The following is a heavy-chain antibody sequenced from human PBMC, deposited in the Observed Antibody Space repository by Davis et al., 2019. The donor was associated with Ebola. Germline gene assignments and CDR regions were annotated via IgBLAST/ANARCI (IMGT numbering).Heavy chain of an antibody. CDR2: VGGSGYNT. D-gene: IGHD3-3*01. CDR3: AKHEGFWSGYFDS. V-gene: IGHV3-23*01. J-gene: IGHJ4*02. CDR1: AFTFDNYG. Sequence: GESLKISCAASAFTFDNYGMSWVHQAPGKGLEWVSSVGGSGYNTYYSNSVKGRFTISRDNSRNTVYLQMNSLRVEDTAVYYCAKHEGFWSGYFDSWGQGTQVSVSS.